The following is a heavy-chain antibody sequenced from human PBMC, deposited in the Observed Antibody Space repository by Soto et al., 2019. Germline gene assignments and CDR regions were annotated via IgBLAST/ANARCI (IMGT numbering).Heavy chain of an antibody. CDR3: ARVPPPPFGPNWYFDL. D-gene: IGHD3-10*01. CDR2: ITPTLGTA. V-gene: IGHV1-69*08. CDR1: GGTFSSYT. J-gene: IGHJ2*01. Sequence: QVQLVQSGAEVRKPGSSVKVSCKASGGTFSSYTISWVRQAPGQGLECLGRITPTLGTAKYAQKFQGRVIITPAKSTSTAYMELNSLRSDDTAVYYCARVPPPPFGPNWYFDLWGRGTLVTVSS.